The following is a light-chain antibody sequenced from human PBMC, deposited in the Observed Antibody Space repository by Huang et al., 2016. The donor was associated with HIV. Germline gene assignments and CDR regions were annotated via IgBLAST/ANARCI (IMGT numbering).Light chain of an antibody. Sequence: EIVMTQSPATLSVSPGERATLSCRASQTVNSNLAWYQHKPGQAPRLLIYGASTRATGVPARFSGSGSGTKFTRTISRLQSEDFAVYYCQQYNNWLAFGQGTKVEIK. CDR2: GAS. CDR3: QQYNNWLA. CDR1: QTVNSN. J-gene: IGKJ1*01. V-gene: IGKV3-15*01.